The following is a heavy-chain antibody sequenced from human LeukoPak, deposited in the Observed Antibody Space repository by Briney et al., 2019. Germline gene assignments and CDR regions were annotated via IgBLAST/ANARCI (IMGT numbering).Heavy chain of an antibody. CDR3: VRHNHMDV. V-gene: IGHV1-46*01. J-gene: IGHJ6*02. CDR2: INLSGGST. Sequence: ASVKVSCKASGYTFTTYSTHWVRQAPGQGFEWMAIINLSGGSTDYTQKFQGRVTMTRDTSTSTVYMELSSLRSEDTAVYYCVRHNHMDVWGQGTTVTVSS. CDR1: GYTFTTYS.